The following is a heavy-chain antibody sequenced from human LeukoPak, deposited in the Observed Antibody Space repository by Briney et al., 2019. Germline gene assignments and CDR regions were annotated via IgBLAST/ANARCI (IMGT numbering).Heavy chain of an antibody. CDR1: GFTFDEYA. D-gene: IGHD2-2*02. CDR2: ISWNSGNI. V-gene: IGHV3-9*01. Sequence: GGSLRLSCAASGFTFDEYAMHWVRQAPGKGLEWVSGISWNSGNIGYADSVKGRFTISRDNAKNSLYLQMNSLRAEDTAVYYCARDPDCDSTSCYIGPYNWFDPWGQGTLVTVSS. J-gene: IGHJ5*02. CDR3: ARDPDCDSTSCYIGPYNWFDP.